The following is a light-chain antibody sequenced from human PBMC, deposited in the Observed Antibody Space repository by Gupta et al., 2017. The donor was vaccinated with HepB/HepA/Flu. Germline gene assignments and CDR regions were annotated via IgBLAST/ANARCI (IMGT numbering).Light chain of an antibody. CDR1: QSIDTY. J-gene: IGKJ1*01. Sequence: DILMTQSPFSLSASWGDTITITCRASQSIDTYLNWYQQKPGKAPKLLISAACKLKSGVPSRFSGSGSGTDFTLTISGRQPEDFANYYCQQKNHTPMPFGQGTQVDIK. CDR3: QQKNHTPMP. V-gene: IGKV1-39*01. CDR2: AAC.